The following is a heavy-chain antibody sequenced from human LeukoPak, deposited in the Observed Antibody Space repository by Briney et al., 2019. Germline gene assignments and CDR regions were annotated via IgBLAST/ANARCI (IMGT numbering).Heavy chain of an antibody. V-gene: IGHV3-23*01. CDR2: ISGSGGST. CDR3: AKADYGDYFAECGPFDY. J-gene: IGHJ4*02. Sequence: GGSLRLSCAASGFTFSSYAMSWVRQAPGKGLEWVSAISGSGGSTYYADSVKGRFTISRDNSKNTLYLQMNSLRAEDTAVYYCAKADYGDYFAECGPFDYWGQGTLVTVSS. CDR1: GFTFSSYA. D-gene: IGHD4-17*01.